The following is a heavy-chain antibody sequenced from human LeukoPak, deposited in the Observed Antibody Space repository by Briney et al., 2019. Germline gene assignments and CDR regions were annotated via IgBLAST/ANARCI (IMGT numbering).Heavy chain of an antibody. J-gene: IGHJ6*02. CDR2: ISSSSSYI. V-gene: IGHV3-21*01. CDR3: ARDEYDSSGYYYNYYYYGMDV. CDR1: GFTLSSYR. Sequence: KPGGSLRLSCAASGFTLSSYRMNWVRQAPGKGLEWVSSISSSSSYINYADSVKGRFTISRDNAKNSLYLQMNSLRAEDTAVYYCARDEYDSSGYYYNYYYYGMDVWGQATTVTDSS. D-gene: IGHD3-22*01.